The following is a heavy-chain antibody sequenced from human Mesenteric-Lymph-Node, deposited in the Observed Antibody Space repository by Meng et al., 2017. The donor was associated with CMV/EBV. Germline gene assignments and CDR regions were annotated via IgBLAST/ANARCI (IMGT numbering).Heavy chain of an antibody. V-gene: IGHV3-11*01. J-gene: IGHJ4*02. D-gene: IGHD1-14*01. CDR2: ISSSGDSI. CDR1: GFTFSDYY. CDR3: ASPTNPFEDY. Sequence: GGSLRLSCAASGFTFSDYYMSWIRQAPGKGPEWVSYISSSGDSISYADSVKGRFTISRDNAKNSLFLQMNSLRAEDTAIYYCASPTNPFEDYWGQGTLVTVSS.